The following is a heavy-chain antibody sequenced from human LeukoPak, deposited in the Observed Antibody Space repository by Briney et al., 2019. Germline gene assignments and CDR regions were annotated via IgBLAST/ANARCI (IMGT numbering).Heavy chain of an antibody. CDR3: ARDLSYGSGRYDY. CDR2: INPNSGGT. CDR1: GYTFTGYY. V-gene: IGHV1-2*02. J-gene: IGHJ4*02. D-gene: IGHD3-10*01. Sequence: GASVKVSCKASGYTFTGYYMHWVRQAPGQGLEWMGWINPNSGGTNYAQKFQGRVTMTRDTSISTAYMELSRLRSDETAVYYCARDLSYGSGRYDYWGQGTLVTVSS.